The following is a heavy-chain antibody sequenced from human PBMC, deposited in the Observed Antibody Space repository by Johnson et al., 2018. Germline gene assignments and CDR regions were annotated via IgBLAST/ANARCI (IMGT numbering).Heavy chain of an antibody. CDR1: GFTFSSYA. J-gene: IGHJ1*01. V-gene: IGHV3-23*04. CDR3: AKDCSGYYSRIAEYFQH. CDR2: ISGSGGRT. D-gene: IGHD3-22*01. Sequence: VQLVQSGGGLVQPGGSLRLSCAASGFTFSSYAMSWVRQAPGKGLEWVSAISGSGGRTYYADSVKGRFTISRDNSKNTRYLQMNSLRAEDTAVYYCAKDCSGYYSRIAEYFQHWGQGTLVTVSS.